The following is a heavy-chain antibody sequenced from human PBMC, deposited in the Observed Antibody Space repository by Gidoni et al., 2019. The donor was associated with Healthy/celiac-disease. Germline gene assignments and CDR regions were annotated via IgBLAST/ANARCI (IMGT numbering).Heavy chain of an antibody. CDR3: AREIAAAYGMDV. J-gene: IGHJ6*02. Sequence: EVQLVESGGGLVKPGGSLRLSCATAGFAFSTYTMNWVRQAPGKGLEWVSSISSRSRYIYYADSVRGRFAISRDNARDSLYLQVNSLRAEDTAVYYCAREIAAAYGMDVWGQGTTVTVSS. V-gene: IGHV3-21*01. CDR1: GFAFSTYT. CDR2: ISSRSRYI. D-gene: IGHD6-13*01.